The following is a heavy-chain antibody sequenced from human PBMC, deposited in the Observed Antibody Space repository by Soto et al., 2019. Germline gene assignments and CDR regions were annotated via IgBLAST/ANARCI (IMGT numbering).Heavy chain of an antibody. CDR1: GASISDDNW. CDR3: ARHVGVPGTRGFDY. CDR2: IYRSGTT. V-gene: IGHV4-4*02. Sequence: QVQLQESGPGLVKPSGTLSLACAVFGASISDDNWWSWVRQPPGKGLEWIGEIYRSGTTNYNSSLESRVTISMDKSRNQISMKLSSVAAADSAIYYCARHVGVPGTRGFDYCGKGTLVTVSS. J-gene: IGHJ4*02. D-gene: IGHD6-19*01.